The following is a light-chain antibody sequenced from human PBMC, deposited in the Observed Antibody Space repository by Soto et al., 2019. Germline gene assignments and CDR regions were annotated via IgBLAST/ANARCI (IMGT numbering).Light chain of an antibody. V-gene: IGLV2-14*02. CDR1: SSDVGGYDL. Sequence: QSALTQPASVSGSPGQSITISCTGTSSDVGGYDLVSWYQQHPGKAPKLMIYEDTERPSGVSNRFSGSKSGNTASLTISRLQAEDEAHYYCCSYTNINTRACVFGTGTKVTVL. J-gene: IGLJ1*01. CDR2: EDT. CDR3: CSYTNINTRACV.